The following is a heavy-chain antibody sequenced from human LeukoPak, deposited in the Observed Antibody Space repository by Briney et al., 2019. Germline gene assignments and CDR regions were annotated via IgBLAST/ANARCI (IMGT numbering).Heavy chain of an antibody. CDR1: GIVLSGYY. CDR3: ARGGFDY. Sequence: RESLRLSPAPSGIVLSGYYMSWVRQAPGKGLEWVSVIYTGGNTYYADSVKGRFTISRDNSKNTLYLQMNSLRAEDTAVYYCARGGFDYWGQGTLVTVSS. CDR2: IYTGGNT. J-gene: IGHJ4*02. V-gene: IGHV3-53*01.